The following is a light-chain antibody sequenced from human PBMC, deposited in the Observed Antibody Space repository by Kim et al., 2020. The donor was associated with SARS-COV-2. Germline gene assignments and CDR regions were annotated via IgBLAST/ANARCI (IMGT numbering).Light chain of an antibody. V-gene: IGKV3-20*01. Sequence: FPPGERATPSCRASPSVSSSYLAWYQQKPGQAPRLLIYGASSRATGIPDRFSGSGSGTDFTLTISRLEPEDFAVYYCQQYGSSPYTFGQGTKLEI. CDR2: GAS. CDR3: QQYGSSPYT. CDR1: PSVSSSY. J-gene: IGKJ2*01.